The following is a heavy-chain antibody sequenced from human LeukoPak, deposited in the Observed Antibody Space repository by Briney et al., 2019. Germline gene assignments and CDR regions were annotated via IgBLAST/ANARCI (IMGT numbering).Heavy chain of an antibody. Sequence: TSETLSLTCTVSGGSISSYYWSWIRQPPGKGLEWIGYIYYSGSTNYNPSLKSRVTISVDTSKNQFSLKLSSVTAADTAVYYCARSVAVAALRGFDYWGQGTLVTVSS. V-gene: IGHV4-59*08. CDR2: IYYSGST. CDR3: ARSVAVAALRGFDY. J-gene: IGHJ4*02. CDR1: GGSISSYY. D-gene: IGHD6-19*01.